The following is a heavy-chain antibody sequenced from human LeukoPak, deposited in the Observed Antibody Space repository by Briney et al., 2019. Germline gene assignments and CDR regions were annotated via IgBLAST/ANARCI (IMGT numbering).Heavy chain of an antibody. J-gene: IGHJ5*02. CDR1: GDSVSSNSAA. D-gene: IGHD3-3*01. V-gene: IGHV6-1*01. CDR3: ARDQRVTIFGSPPYNWFDP. CDR2: TYYRSKWYN. Sequence: SQTLSLTCAISGDSVSSNSAAWNWIRQSPSRGLEWLGRTYYRSKWYNDYAVSVKSRITINPDTSKNQFSLQLNSMTPEDTAVYYCARDQRVTIFGSPPYNWFDPWGQGTLVTVSS.